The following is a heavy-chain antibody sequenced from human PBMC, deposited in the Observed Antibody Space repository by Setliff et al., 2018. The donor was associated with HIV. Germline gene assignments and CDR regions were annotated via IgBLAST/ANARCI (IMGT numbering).Heavy chain of an antibody. J-gene: IGHJ5*02. Sequence: ASVKVSCKASGYTFTGYYMHWVRQAPGQGLEWMGWINPNSGGTTYAQKFQGRVTMTRDTSISTAYMEVSRLRSDDTAVYYCARLRREEQWLVRGWFDPWGQGQWSPSPQ. D-gene: IGHD6-19*01. CDR2: INPNSGGT. CDR3: ARLRREEQWLVRGWFDP. V-gene: IGHV1-2*02. CDR1: GYTFTGYY.